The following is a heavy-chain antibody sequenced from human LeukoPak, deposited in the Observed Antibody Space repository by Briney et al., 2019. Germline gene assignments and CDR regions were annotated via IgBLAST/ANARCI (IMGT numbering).Heavy chain of an antibody. V-gene: IGHV4-39*01. J-gene: IGHJ6*03. D-gene: IGHD3-9*01. CDR2: IYYSGST. CDR3: ARHFRALRYFDWLIDYYYYMDV. Sequence: PSETLSLTCTVSGGSISSSSYYWGWIRQPPGKGLEWIGSIYYSGSTYYNPSLKSRVTISVDTSKNQFSLKLSSVTAADTAVYYCARHFRALRYFDWLIDYYYYMDVWGKGTTVTISS. CDR1: GGSISSSSYY.